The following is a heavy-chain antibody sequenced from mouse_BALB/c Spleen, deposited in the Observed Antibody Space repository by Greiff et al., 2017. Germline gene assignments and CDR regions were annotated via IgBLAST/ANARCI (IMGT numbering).Heavy chain of an antibody. CDR1: GYNFTSYW. V-gene: IGHV14-3*02. D-gene: IGHD2-14*01. CDR3: ARSEVRDFDY. J-gene: IGHJ2*01. CDR2: IDPANGNT. Sequence: VQLQQPGAELVKPGTSVKLSCKASGYNFTSYWINWVKLRPGQGLEWIGRIDPANGNTKYDPKFQGKATITADTSSNTAYLQLSSLTSEDTAVYYCARSEVRDFDYWGQGTTLTVSS.